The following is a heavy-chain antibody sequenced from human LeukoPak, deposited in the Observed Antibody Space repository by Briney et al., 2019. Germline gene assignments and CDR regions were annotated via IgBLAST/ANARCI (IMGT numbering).Heavy chain of an antibody. CDR3: AKLLVGATTGWYFDY. Sequence: GGSLILSCAASGFTFSSYAMSWVRQAPGKGLEWVSAISDGGGSTYYADSVKGRFTISRDNSKNTLSLQMNSLRAEDTAVYYCAKLLVGATTGWYFDYWGQGTLVTVSS. CDR1: GFTFSSYA. D-gene: IGHD1-26*01. V-gene: IGHV3-23*01. J-gene: IGHJ4*02. CDR2: ISDGGGST.